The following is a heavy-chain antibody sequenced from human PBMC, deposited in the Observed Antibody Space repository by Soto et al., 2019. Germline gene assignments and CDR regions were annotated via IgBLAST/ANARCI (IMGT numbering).Heavy chain of an antibody. J-gene: IGHJ3*02. V-gene: IGHV1-18*01. CDR2: ISAYNGNT. CDR3: AGDRDVVVVPQYNDVFDI. CDR1: GYTFTSYG. Sequence: ASVKVSCKASGYTFTSYGISWVRQAPGQGLEWMGWISAYNGNTNYAQKLQGRVTMTTDTSTSTAYMELRSLRSDDTAVYYCAGDRDVVVVPQYNDVFDIWGQGKMVTVSS. D-gene: IGHD2-15*01.